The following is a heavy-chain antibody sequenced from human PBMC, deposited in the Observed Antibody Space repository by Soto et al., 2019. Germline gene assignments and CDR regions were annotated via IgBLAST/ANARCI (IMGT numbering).Heavy chain of an antibody. CDR2: IYWDDDE. Sequence: QITLKESGPTLVKPTQTLTLTCTFSGFSLTTRGVGVGWIRQPPGKALEWLALIYWDDDEGYSPSLKSRLTITKDTCKNLVVLTMINMDPVDTATYYCAHRPRGYSYHFDYWGQGTLVTVSS. D-gene: IGHD5-18*01. V-gene: IGHV2-5*02. CDR3: AHRPRGYSYHFDY. CDR1: GFSLTTRGVG. J-gene: IGHJ4*02.